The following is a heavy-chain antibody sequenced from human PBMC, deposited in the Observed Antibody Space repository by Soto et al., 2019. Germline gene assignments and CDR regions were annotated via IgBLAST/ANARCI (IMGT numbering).Heavy chain of an antibody. CDR3: ARDSSGYYGFDY. CDR1: GFSLSTRGVG. J-gene: IGHJ4*02. Sequence: QITLKESGPTLVKPTQTLTLTCTFSGFSLSTRGVGVGWIRQPPGKALEWLALIYWDDDKRYSPSLKSRVTITKDTSKNQVALTMTNMDPVDTATYYCARDSSGYYGFDYWGQGTLVTVSS. CDR2: IYWDDDK. V-gene: IGHV2-5*02. D-gene: IGHD3-22*01.